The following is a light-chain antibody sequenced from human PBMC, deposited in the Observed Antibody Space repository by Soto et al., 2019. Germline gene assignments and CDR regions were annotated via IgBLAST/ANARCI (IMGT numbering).Light chain of an antibody. CDR1: SSDIGVYNY. V-gene: IGLV2-14*01. J-gene: IGLJ3*02. CDR3: ASFTTTRAWV. Sequence: QSVLAQPASVSGSPGQSITISCTGTSSDIGVYNYVSWFQQHPGKAPKLMIYEVNNRPSGVSDRFSGSKSGNTASLTISGLQAEDEADYYCASFTTTRAWVFGGGTKVTVL. CDR2: EVN.